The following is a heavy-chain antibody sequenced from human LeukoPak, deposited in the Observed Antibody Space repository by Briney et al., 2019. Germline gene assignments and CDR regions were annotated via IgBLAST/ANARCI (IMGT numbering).Heavy chain of an antibody. CDR2: ISSNGGST. D-gene: IGHD1-26*01. V-gene: IGHV3-64*01. Sequence: GGSLRLSCAASGFTFSSYAMHWVRQPPGKGLEYVSAISSNGGSTYYANSVKGRFTISRDNSKNTLYLQMGSLRAEDMAVYYCARARGSYYVGDYWGQGTLVTVSS. J-gene: IGHJ4*02. CDR3: ARARGSYYVGDY. CDR1: GFTFSSYA.